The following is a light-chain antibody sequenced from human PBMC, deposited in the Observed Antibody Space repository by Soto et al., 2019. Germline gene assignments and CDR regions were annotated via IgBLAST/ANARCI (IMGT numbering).Light chain of an antibody. CDR2: SNN. J-gene: IGLJ3*02. CDR3: AAWDDSLNGPV. Sequence: QSVLTQPPSASGTRGQRVTISCSGSSSNIGSNSVNWYHQLPGTAPKLLIYSNNQRPSGVPDRFSGSKSGTSASLAISGLQSEDEADYYCAAWDDSLNGPVFGGGTKLTVL. V-gene: IGLV1-44*01. CDR1: SSNIGSNS.